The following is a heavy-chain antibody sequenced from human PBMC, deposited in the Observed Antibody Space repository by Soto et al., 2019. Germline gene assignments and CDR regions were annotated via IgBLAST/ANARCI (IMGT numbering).Heavy chain of an antibody. D-gene: IGHD3-22*01. Sequence: GGSLRLSCAASGFTFSSYAMHWVRQAQGKGLEWVAVISYDGSNKYYADSVKGRFTISRDNSKNTLYLQMNSLRAEDTAVYYCARELYDSSGYYYINWFDPWGQGTLVTVSS. CDR3: ARELYDSSGYYYINWFDP. J-gene: IGHJ5*02. CDR2: ISYDGSNK. V-gene: IGHV3-30-3*01. CDR1: GFTFSSYA.